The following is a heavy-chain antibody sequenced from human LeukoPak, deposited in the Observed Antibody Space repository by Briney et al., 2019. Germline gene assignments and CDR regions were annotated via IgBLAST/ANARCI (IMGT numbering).Heavy chain of an antibody. V-gene: IGHV3-23*01. D-gene: IGHD2-2*03. Sequence: GGSLRLSCAASGFTFSSYAMSWVRQAPGKGLEWVSAISGSGGSTYYADSVKGRFTISRDNSRNTLYLQMNSLRAEDTAVYYCAKQRNGYCSSTSCYANYFDYWGQGTLVTVSS. CDR1: GFTFSSYA. CDR3: AKQRNGYCSSTSCYANYFDY. CDR2: ISGSGGST. J-gene: IGHJ4*02.